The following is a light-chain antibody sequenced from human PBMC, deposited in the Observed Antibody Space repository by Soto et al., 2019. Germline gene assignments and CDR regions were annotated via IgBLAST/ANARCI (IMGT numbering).Light chain of an antibody. J-gene: IGKJ4*01. V-gene: IGKV3-20*01. CDR1: ESMSTY. Sequence: EIVLTQSPGTLSLSPGEGATLSCRASESMSTYLAWYQQKPGQTPRLLIYGASNRATGIPDRFSGSGSGTDFTLTISRLEPEDFAVYYCQQYLTSPLTFGGGTKVEIK. CDR3: QQYLTSPLT. CDR2: GAS.